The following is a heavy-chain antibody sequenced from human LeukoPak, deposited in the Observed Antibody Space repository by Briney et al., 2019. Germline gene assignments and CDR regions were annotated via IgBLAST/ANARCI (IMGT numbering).Heavy chain of an antibody. D-gene: IGHD5-24*01. J-gene: IGHJ3*02. CDR1: GYTFTGYY. CDR3: ARDAKRWLQFRSHAFDI. CDR2: INPNSGGT. Sequence: ASVKVSCKASGYTFTGYYMHWVRQAPGQGLEWMGWINPNSGGTNYAQKFQGRVTMTRDTSISTAYMELSRLRSDGTAVYYCARDAKRWLQFRSHAFDIWGQGTMVTVSS. V-gene: IGHV1-2*02.